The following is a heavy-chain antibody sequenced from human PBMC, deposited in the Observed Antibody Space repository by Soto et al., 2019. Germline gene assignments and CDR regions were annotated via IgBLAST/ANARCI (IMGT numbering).Heavy chain of an antibody. Sequence: ASVKVSCKTSGYTFISYYMHWVRQAPGQGLEWMGIINPSGGSTNYAQKFQGRVTMTRDTSTNTVYLEMSRLRSEDTAVYYCATVLKDTSSWYHFDTWGQGTLVTVS. D-gene: IGHD6-13*01. V-gene: IGHV1-46*01. CDR2: INPSGGST. J-gene: IGHJ4*02. CDR1: GYTFISYY. CDR3: ATVLKDTSSWYHFDT.